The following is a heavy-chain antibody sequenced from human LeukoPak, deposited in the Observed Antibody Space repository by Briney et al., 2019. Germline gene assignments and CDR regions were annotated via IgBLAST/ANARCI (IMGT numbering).Heavy chain of an antibody. CDR1: GYTFTGYY. V-gene: IGHV1-2*02. CDR2: INPNSGGT. D-gene: IGHD6-13*01. CDR3: ARGRGELDSWYDP. J-gene: IGHJ5*02. Sequence: GASVKVSCKDSGYTFTGYYMHWVRQAPGQGLEWMGWINPNSGGTNYAQKFQGRVTMTRDTSISTAYMELSRLRSDDTAVYYCARGRGELDSWYDPWGQGTLVTVSS.